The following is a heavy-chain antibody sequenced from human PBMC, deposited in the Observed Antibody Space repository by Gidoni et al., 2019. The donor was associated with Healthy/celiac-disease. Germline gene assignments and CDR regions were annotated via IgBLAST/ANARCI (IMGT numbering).Heavy chain of an antibody. J-gene: IGHJ1*01. CDR3: AKGDCTNGVCPINYSDAEYFQH. CDR1: GFTFDDYA. D-gene: IGHD2-8*01. Sequence: EVQLVESGGGLVQPGRSLRLSCAASGFTFDDYAMHWVRQAPGKGLEWVSGISWNSGSIGYADSVKGRFTISRDNAKNSLYLQMNSLRAEDTALYYCAKGDCTNGVCPINYSDAEYFQHWGQGTLVTVSS. CDR2: ISWNSGSI. V-gene: IGHV3-9*01.